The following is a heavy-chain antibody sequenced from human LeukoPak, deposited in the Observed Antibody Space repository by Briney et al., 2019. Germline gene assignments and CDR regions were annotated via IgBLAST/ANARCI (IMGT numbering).Heavy chain of an antibody. D-gene: IGHD3-10*01. J-gene: IGHJ4*02. CDR2: IYHSGST. Sequence: SQTLSLTCAVSGGSISSGGYSWSWIRQPPGKGLEWIGYIYHSGSTYYNPSLKSRVTISVDRSKNQFSLKLSSVTAADTAVYYCARQDGSGSYFDYWGQGTLVTVSS. CDR3: ARQDGSGSYFDY. CDR1: GGSISSGGYS. V-gene: IGHV4-30-2*01.